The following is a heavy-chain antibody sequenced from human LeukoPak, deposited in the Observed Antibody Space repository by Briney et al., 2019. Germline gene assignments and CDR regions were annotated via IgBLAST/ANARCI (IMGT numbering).Heavy chain of an antibody. CDR2: ISGSGGST. Sequence: GGSLRLSCAASGFTFSSYAMRWVRQAPGKGLEWVSAISGSGGSTYYADSVKGRFTISRDNSKNTLYLQMNSLRAEDTAVYYCAKDFQNYYYDSSGYYYVPDYFDYWGQGTLVTVSS. J-gene: IGHJ4*02. V-gene: IGHV3-23*01. CDR3: AKDFQNYYYDSSGYYYVPDYFDY. CDR1: GFTFSSYA. D-gene: IGHD3-22*01.